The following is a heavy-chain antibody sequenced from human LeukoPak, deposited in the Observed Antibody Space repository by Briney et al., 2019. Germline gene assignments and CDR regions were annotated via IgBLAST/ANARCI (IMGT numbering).Heavy chain of an antibody. CDR1: GYTFTSYG. Sequence: ASEKVSCKASGYTFTSYGISWGRQAPRQGLEWKGWISAYNGNTNYAQKPQGRVTMTRDKSISTAYMELSRLRSDDTAVYYCARGDTALVLVFDYWGQGTLVTVSS. CDR3: ARGDTALVLVFDY. CDR2: ISAYNGNT. D-gene: IGHD5-18*01. V-gene: IGHV1-18*01. J-gene: IGHJ4*02.